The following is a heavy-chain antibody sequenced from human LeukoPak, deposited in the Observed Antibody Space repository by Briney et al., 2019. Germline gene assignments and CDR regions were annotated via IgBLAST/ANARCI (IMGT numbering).Heavy chain of an antibody. CDR2: ISGDGGST. J-gene: IGHJ3*01. CDR1: GFTFDDYD. CDR3: AKADYSNKGDAFHV. D-gene: IGHD4-11*01. Sequence: GGSLRLSGAASGFTFDDYDRHWVRQAPGKGLEWVSLISGDGGSTYYADSVKGRFTISRDNSKSSLYLQMNSLTTEDTALYYCAKADYSNKGDAFHVWGQGTMVTVSS. V-gene: IGHV3-43*02.